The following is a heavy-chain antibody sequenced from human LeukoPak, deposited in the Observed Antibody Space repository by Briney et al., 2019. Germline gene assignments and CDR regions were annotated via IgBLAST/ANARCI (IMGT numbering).Heavy chain of an antibody. CDR1: GGSISSYY. J-gene: IGHJ4*02. Sequence: SETLSLTCTVSGGSISSYYWSWIRQPPGKGLEWIGYIYYSGSTNYNPSLKSRVTISVDTSKNQFSLKLSSVTAAETAVYYCARHYRYGAAVAGTLFFDYWGQGTLVTVSS. D-gene: IGHD6-19*01. CDR2: IYYSGST. V-gene: IGHV4-59*08. CDR3: ARHYRYGAAVAGTLFFDY.